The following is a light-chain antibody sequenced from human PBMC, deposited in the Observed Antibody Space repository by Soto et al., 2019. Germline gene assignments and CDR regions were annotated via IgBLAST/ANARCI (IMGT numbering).Light chain of an antibody. J-gene: IGLJ2*01. CDR3: SSYAGSKNVI. CDR1: TSDVGGYTF. V-gene: IGLV2-8*01. Sequence: QSALTQPPSASGSPGQSVTISCTGTTSDVGGYTFVSWYQQHPGKAPKLMIYEVSKRPSGVPDRFSGSKSGNTASLTVSGLQAEDEADYFCSSYAGSKNVIFGGGTNVTVL. CDR2: EVS.